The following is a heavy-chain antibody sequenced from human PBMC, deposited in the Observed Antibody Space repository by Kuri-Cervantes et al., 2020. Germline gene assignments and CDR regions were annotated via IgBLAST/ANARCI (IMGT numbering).Heavy chain of an antibody. Sequence: ASVKVSCKASGYTFTNYGISWVRQAPGQGLEWMGWISAYNGNTNYAQKLQGRVTMTTETSTRTAYMELSSLRSEDTAVYYCARDHGDGYTLYYYYGMDVWGQGTTVTVSS. CDR1: GYTFTNYG. CDR3: ARDHGDGYTLYYYYGMDV. V-gene: IGHV1-18*01. CDR2: ISAYNGNT. D-gene: IGHD3-16*01. J-gene: IGHJ6*02.